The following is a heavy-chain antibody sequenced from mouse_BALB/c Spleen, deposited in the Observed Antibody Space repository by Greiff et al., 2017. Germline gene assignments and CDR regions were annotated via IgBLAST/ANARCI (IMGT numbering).Heavy chain of an antibody. D-gene: IGHD2-14*01. V-gene: IGHV5-4*02. CDR1: GFTFSDYY. Sequence: EVKLMESGGGLVKPGGSLKLSCAASGFTFSDYYMYWVRQTPEKRLEWVATISDGGSYTYYPDSVKGRFTISRDNAKNNLYLQMSSLKSEDTAMYYCARGGEVRLFAYWGQGTLVTVSA. J-gene: IGHJ3*01. CDR2: ISDGGSYT. CDR3: ARGGEVRLFAY.